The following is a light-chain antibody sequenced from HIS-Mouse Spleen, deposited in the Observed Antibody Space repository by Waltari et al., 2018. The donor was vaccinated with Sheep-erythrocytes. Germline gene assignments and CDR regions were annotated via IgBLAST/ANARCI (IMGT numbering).Light chain of an antibody. J-gene: IGLJ2*01. Sequence: SYELTQPPSVSVSPGQTARIPCSGDALPKKYAYWYQQKSGQAPVLVIYEDSKRPSGIPERFSGSKSGNTASLTISGLQAEDEADYYCCSYAGSSTLVFGGGTKLTVL. V-gene: IGLV3-10*01. CDR1: ALPKKY. CDR2: EDS. CDR3: CSYAGSSTLV.